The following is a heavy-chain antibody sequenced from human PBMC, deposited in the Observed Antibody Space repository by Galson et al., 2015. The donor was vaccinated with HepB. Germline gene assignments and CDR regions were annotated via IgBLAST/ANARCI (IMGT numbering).Heavy chain of an antibody. Sequence: SLRLSCAASGFTFRTSWMHWVRQVPGKGLVWVSQIRPDGSTTSYADSVKGRSTISRDNARNMVFLQMNSLRAEDTAIYYCTRVQTGNYGRFDSWGQGTLVTVSS. D-gene: IGHD4-17*01. CDR3: TRVQTGNYGRFDS. CDR2: IRPDGSTT. J-gene: IGHJ4*02. V-gene: IGHV3-74*01. CDR1: GFTFRTSW.